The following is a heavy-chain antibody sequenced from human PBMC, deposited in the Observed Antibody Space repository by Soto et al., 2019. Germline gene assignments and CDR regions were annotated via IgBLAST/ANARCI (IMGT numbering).Heavy chain of an antibody. CDR2: ISGSGGSK. D-gene: IGHD6-25*01. CDR3: AKGSASGSPYYFDY. J-gene: IGHJ4*02. CDR1: GFTFSSYA. Sequence: EVQLLESGGGLAQPGGSLRLSCAASGFTFSSYAMVWVRQAPGKGLEWISAISGSGGSKYHADSVKGRFTISRDNSRNTLYLQMNSLSVDDTAVYFCAKGSASGSPYYFDYWGQGTLVTVSS. V-gene: IGHV3-23*01.